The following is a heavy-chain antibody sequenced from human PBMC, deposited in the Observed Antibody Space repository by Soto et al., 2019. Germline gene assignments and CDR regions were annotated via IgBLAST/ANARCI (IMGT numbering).Heavy chain of an antibody. V-gene: IGHV3-23*01. D-gene: IGHD2-2*01. J-gene: IGHJ3*02. CDR2: ISGSGSTP. Sequence: GKGLEWVASISGSGSTPDHTDSVKGRFTIPRDNSKNTLNLQMNSLRAEDTAVYYCAKDIVVVPAGMAAFDIWGQGTMVTVSS. CDR3: AKDIVVVPAGMAAFDI.